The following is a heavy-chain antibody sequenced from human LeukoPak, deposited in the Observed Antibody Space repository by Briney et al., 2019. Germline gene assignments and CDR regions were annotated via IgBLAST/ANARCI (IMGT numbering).Heavy chain of an antibody. CDR3: AKGSYYDSSGSFYFDY. J-gene: IGHJ4*02. CDR2: ISGSGDNT. CDR1: GFTFSSYA. D-gene: IGHD3-22*01. V-gene: IGHV3-23*01. Sequence: GGSLRLSCAASGFTFSSYAMSWVRQAPGKGLEWVSGISGSGDNTYYADSVKGRFTISRDNSKNTQYMQVNSLGTEDTAAYYCAKGSYYDSSGSFYFDYWGQGTLVTVSS.